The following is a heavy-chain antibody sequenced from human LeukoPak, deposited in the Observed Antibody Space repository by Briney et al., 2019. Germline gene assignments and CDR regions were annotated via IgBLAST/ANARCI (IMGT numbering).Heavy chain of an antibody. CDR2: IDYTGST. D-gene: IGHD6-13*01. CDR3: ARYTAADYYYYMDV. Sequence: SETLSLTCTVSGYSISSGYYWGWIRQPPGEGLEWIGYIDYTGSTSYNPSLKSRVTISIDTSRNQFSLRLNSVAAADTAVYYCARYTAADYYYYMDVWGKGTTVTISS. CDR1: GYSISSGYY. J-gene: IGHJ6*03. V-gene: IGHV4-61*01.